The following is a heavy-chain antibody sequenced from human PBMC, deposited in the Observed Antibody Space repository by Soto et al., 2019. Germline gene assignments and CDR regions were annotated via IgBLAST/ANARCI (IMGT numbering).Heavy chain of an antibody. CDR1: GYTFTSYG. J-gene: IGHJ6*02. CDR3: TREVRAALRYEYYYGMDV. Sequence: QVQLVQSGAEVKKPGASVKVSCKASGYTFTSYGISWVRQAPGQGLEWLGWISDYNGNTNYSQKLQGRVTMTTDTTTRTAYIELRSRRYDDTAAYYCTREVRAALRYEYYYGMDVRGLGTTGTVSS. CDR2: ISDYNGNT. D-gene: IGHD6-6*01. V-gene: IGHV1-18*01.